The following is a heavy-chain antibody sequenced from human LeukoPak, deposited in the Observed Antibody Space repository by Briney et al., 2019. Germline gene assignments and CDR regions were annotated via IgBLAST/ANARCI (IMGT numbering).Heavy chain of an antibody. CDR2: TYYRSKWYH. D-gene: IGHD3-3*02. J-gene: IGHJ4*02. Sequence: SQTLSLTCAISGDSVSNNSTAWNWIRQSPSRGLEWLGRTYYRSKWYHEYAISVRSRITINPDTSKNQFSLQLNSVTLDDTAVYYCGKGYSISYWGQGTLVTVSS. V-gene: IGHV6-1*01. CDR3: GKGYSISY. CDR1: GDSVSNNSTA.